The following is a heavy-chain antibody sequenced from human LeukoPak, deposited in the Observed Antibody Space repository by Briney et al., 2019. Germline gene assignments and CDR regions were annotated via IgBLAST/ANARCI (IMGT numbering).Heavy chain of an antibody. Sequence: SETLSLTCTVSGGSISSSSYYWGWIRQPPGKGLEWIGSIYYSGSTYYNPSLRSRVTISVDTSKNQFSLKLSSVTAADTAVYYCARQKRVDSSSWYSGVRWFDPWGQGTLVTVSS. D-gene: IGHD6-13*01. CDR1: GGSISSSSYY. CDR3: ARQKRVDSSSWYSGVRWFDP. CDR2: IYYSGST. J-gene: IGHJ5*02. V-gene: IGHV4-39*01.